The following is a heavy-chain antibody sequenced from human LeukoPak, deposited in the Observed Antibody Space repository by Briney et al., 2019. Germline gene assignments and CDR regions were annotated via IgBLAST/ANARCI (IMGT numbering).Heavy chain of an antibody. Sequence: SETLSLTCTVSGGSISSSSYYWGWIRQPPGKGLEWIGSIYYSGSTYYNPSLKSRVTISVDTSKNQFSLKLSSVTAADTAVYYCARGIGWGGYEKRRTKKWNWFDPWGQGTLVTVSS. CDR2: IYYSGST. J-gene: IGHJ5*02. D-gene: IGHD5-12*01. CDR1: GGSISSSSYY. V-gene: IGHV4-39*01. CDR3: ARGIGWGGYEKRRTKKWNWFDP.